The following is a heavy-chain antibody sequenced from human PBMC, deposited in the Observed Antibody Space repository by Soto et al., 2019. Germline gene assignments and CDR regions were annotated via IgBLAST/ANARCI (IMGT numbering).Heavy chain of an antibody. CDR3: ARVESYDSSGYYYNWFDP. Sequence: ASVKVSWKESGYTFTSYYMHWVRQAPGQWLEWMGIINPSGGSTSYAQKFQGRVTMTRDTSTSTVYMELSSLRSEDTAVYYCARVESYDSSGYYYNWFDPWGQGTLVTVSS. V-gene: IGHV1-46*01. D-gene: IGHD3-22*01. J-gene: IGHJ5*02. CDR2: INPSGGST. CDR1: GYTFTSYY.